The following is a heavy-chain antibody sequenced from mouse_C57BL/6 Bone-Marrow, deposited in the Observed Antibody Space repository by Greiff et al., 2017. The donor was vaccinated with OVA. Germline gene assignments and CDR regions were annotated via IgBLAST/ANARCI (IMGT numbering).Heavy chain of an antibody. D-gene: IGHD2-4*01. J-gene: IGHJ3*01. CDR3: ASYDDDGAWFAY. Sequence: EVQRVESEGGLVQPGSSMKLSCTASGFTFSDYYMAWVRQVPEKGLEWVANINYDGSSTYYLDSLKSRFIISRDNAKNILYLQMSSLKSEDTATYYCASYDDDGAWFAYWGQGTLVTVSA. CDR2: INYDGSST. CDR1: GFTFSDYY. V-gene: IGHV5-16*01.